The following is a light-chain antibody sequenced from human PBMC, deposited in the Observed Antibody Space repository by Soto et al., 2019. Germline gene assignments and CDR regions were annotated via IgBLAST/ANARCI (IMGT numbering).Light chain of an antibody. CDR3: QQRTNWLT. CDR2: DAS. Sequence: IVLTLSPATLSLSPGERATLSCRASQSLSRFLAWYQQKPGQAPRLLIYDASNRATGVPARFSGSGSGTDFTLTISSLEPEDFAVYYCQQRTNWLTFGGGTKVDIK. CDR1: QSLSRF. V-gene: IGKV3-11*01. J-gene: IGKJ4*01.